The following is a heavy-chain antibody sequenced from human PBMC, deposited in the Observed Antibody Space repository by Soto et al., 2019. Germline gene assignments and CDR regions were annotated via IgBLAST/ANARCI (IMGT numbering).Heavy chain of an antibody. Sequence: QVQLVESGGGVVQPGRSLRLSCAASGFTFSNFAMHWFRQAPGKGLEWVAVMSFDGTTKFYADSVKGRFTVSRDNSQNTLDLQMDSLRDEDTAVYYCAREGPEAFRSTWHFDYWGQGTLVTVSS. J-gene: IGHJ4*02. V-gene: IGHV3-30-3*01. CDR1: GFTFSNFA. D-gene: IGHD1-26*01. CDR2: MSFDGTTK. CDR3: AREGPEAFRSTWHFDY.